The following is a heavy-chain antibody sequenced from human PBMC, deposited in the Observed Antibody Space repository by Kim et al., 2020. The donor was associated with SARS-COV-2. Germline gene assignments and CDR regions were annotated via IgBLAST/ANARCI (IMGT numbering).Heavy chain of an antibody. Sequence: GGSLRLSCAASGFTFSSYWMSWVRQAPGKGLEWVANIKQDGSEKYYVDSVKGRFTISRDNAKNSLYLQMNSLRAEDTAVYYCARDNHYDSPDAFDIWGQGTMVTVSS. CDR1: GFTFSSYW. CDR3: ARDNHYDSPDAFDI. V-gene: IGHV3-7*03. CDR2: IKQDGSEK. J-gene: IGHJ3*02. D-gene: IGHD3-22*01.